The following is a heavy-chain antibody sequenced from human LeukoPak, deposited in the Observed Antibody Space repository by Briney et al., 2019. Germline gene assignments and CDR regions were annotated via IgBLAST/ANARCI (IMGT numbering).Heavy chain of an antibody. Sequence: ASVKVSCKASGYTFTSYGISWVRQAPGQGLEWMGWISAYNGNTNYAQKLQGRVTMTTDTSTSTAYMELRSLGSDDTAVYYCARDALGYCSGGSCYVDDAFDIWGQGTMVTVSS. CDR3: ARDALGYCSGGSCYVDDAFDI. CDR1: GYTFTSYG. V-gene: IGHV1-18*01. D-gene: IGHD2-15*01. CDR2: ISAYNGNT. J-gene: IGHJ3*02.